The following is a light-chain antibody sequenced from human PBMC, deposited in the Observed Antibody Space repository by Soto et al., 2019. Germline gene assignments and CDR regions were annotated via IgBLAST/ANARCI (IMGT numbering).Light chain of an antibody. Sequence: QSALTQPRSVSGSPGQSVTLSCTGTSSDVGGYNYVSWYQQPPGKAPKLMIYDLSKRPSGVPDRFSGSKSGNTGSLTISGLQAEDEADDYCCTYAGGYTLGFGGGTKLTVL. V-gene: IGLV2-11*01. CDR1: SSDVGGYNY. J-gene: IGLJ2*01. CDR2: DLS. CDR3: CTYAGGYTLG.